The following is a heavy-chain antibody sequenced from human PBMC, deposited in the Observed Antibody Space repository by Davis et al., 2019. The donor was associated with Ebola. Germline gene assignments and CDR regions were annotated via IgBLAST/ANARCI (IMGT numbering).Heavy chain of an antibody. Sequence: AASVKVSCKASGYTFTSYGISWVRQAPGQGLEWMGWISAYSGNTNYAQKLQGRVTMTTDTSTSTAYMELRSLRSDDTAVYYCARDNGGSSPHYYYYYYGMDVWGQGTTVTASS. J-gene: IGHJ6*02. V-gene: IGHV1-18*01. CDR3: ARDNGGSSPHYYYYYYGMDV. CDR2: ISAYSGNT. D-gene: IGHD6-6*01. CDR1: GYTFTSYG.